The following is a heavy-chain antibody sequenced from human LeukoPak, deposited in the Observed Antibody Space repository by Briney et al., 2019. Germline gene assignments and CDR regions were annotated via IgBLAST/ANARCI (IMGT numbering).Heavy chain of an antibody. D-gene: IGHD1-26*01. CDR1: GYSFASYW. Sequence: GESLKISCKGSGYSFASYWIGWVRQMPGKGLEWMGIIYPGDSDTRYSPSFQGQVTISADKSISTAYLQWSSLKASDTTMYYCARQMWEQTIDYWGQGTLVTVSS. V-gene: IGHV5-51*01. CDR2: IYPGDSDT. CDR3: ARQMWEQTIDY. J-gene: IGHJ4*02.